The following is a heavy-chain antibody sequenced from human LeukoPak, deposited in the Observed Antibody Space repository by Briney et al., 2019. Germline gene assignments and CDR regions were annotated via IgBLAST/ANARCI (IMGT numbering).Heavy chain of an antibody. J-gene: IGHJ2*01. D-gene: IGHD6-13*01. CDR3: AKGYIIAGRQWYLDL. CDR2: IKQDGSEK. V-gene: IGHV3-7*01. Sequence: GGSLRLSCAAAGFTFSSYWMSWVRQAPGKGLEWVANIKQDGSEKYYVDSVKGRFTVSRDNAKDSLYLQMNSLRAEDAAVYYCAKGYIIAGRQWYLDLWGRGTLVGVSS. CDR1: GFTFSSYW.